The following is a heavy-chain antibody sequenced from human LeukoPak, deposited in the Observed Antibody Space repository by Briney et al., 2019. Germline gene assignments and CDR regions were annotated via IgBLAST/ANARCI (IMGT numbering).Heavy chain of an antibody. Sequence: SETLSLTCTVSGGSISSSSYFWGWIRQPPGKGLEWIGSMYYSGSTYYNPSLKSRVTISVDTSKNQFSLKLSSVTAADTAVYYGARGEGSSSWFEPWGERTLFTVSS. CDR2: MYYSGST. D-gene: IGHD6-6*01. V-gene: IGHV4-39*07. CDR3: ARGEGSSSWFEP. J-gene: IGHJ5*02. CDR1: GGSISSSSYF.